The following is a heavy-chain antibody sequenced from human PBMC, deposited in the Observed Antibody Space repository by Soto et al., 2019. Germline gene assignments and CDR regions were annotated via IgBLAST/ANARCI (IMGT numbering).Heavy chain of an antibody. CDR3: ARLRIATNNYKWFDP. CDR1: GAALNSGNYY. V-gene: IGHV4-31*03. CDR2: IYVTGAV. Sequence: SETPSLTCSVSGAALNSGNYYWSWIRQVPGKGLEWIGHIYVTGAVDYNPSLRDRITISQDTSERQFSLNLRLVTAADTAVYYCARLRIATNNYKWFDPWGQGTLVTVSS. J-gene: IGHJ5*02. D-gene: IGHD2-21*01.